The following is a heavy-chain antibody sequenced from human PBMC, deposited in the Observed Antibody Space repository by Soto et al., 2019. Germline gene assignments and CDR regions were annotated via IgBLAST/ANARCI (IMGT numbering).Heavy chain of an antibody. CDR2: ISAYNGNT. CDR3: ARDSLRYYDILTGPDY. J-gene: IGHJ4*02. Sequence: ASGKVSCKASGYTFTSYGISWVRQAPGQGLEWMGWISAYNGNTNYAQKLQGRVTMTTDTSTSTAYMELRSLRSDDTAVYYCARDSLRYYDILTGPDYWGRGTLVTVSS. D-gene: IGHD3-9*01. CDR1: GYTFTSYG. V-gene: IGHV1-18*01.